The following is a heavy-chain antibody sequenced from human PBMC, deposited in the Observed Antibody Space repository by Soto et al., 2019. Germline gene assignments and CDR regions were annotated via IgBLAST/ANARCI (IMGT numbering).Heavy chain of an antibody. V-gene: IGHV4-39*01. CDR1: GGSINSSSYF. Sequence: SETLSLTCSVSGGSINSSSYFWGWVRQPPGKGLEWIGSIYYSGSTYYNPSLRSRITISVDTSKNQFSLKLSSVTAADTAVFYCARHYSSGSRNWFDPWGQGTLVTVSS. CDR2: IYYSGST. D-gene: IGHD6-19*01. CDR3: ARHYSSGSRNWFDP. J-gene: IGHJ5*02.